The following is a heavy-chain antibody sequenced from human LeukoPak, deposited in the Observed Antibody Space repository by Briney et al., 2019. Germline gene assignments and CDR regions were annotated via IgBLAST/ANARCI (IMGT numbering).Heavy chain of an antibody. CDR1: GGSISSSSYY. V-gene: IGHV4-39*07. Sequence: PSETLSLTCAVSGGSISSSSYYWGWIRQPPGKGLEWIGNIYYSGNTYYNPSLKSRVTISVDTSKNQFSLKLSSVTAADTAVYYCATIFKGAIDYWGQGTLVTVSS. J-gene: IGHJ4*02. D-gene: IGHD4/OR15-4a*01. CDR3: ATIFKGAIDY. CDR2: IYYSGNT.